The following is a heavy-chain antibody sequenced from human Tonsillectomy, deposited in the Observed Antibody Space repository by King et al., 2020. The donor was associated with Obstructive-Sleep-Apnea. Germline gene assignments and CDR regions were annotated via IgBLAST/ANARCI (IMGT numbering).Heavy chain of an antibody. CDR2: IYSGGRT. CDR3: VRERNYYGSGTFPDYFDY. Sequence: VQLVESGGDLVQPGGSLRLSCAASGFIVSDNYMSWVRQAPGKGLEWVSLIYSGGRTFYADSVKGRFTISRDTSKNTLYLQMNSLRAEDTAVYYCVRERNYYGSGTFPDYFDYWGQGTLVSVSS. V-gene: IGHV3-66*01. D-gene: IGHD3-10*01. CDR1: GFIVSDNY. J-gene: IGHJ4*02.